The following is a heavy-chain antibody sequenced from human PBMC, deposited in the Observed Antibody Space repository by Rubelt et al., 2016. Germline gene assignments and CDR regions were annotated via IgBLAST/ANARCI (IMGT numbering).Heavy chain of an antibody. CDR1: GFTFSSYW. V-gene: IGHV3-7*01. J-gene: IGHJ6*02. CDR3: ARDSENGIRPPYGMDV. CDR2: IKQDGSEK. Sequence: GGSLRLSCAASGFTFSSYWMSWVRQAPGKGLEWVANIKQDGSEKYYVDSVKGRFTISRDNAKNSLYLQMNSLRAEDTAVYYCARDSENGIRPPYGMDVWGQGTTVTVSS. D-gene: IGHD1-26*01.